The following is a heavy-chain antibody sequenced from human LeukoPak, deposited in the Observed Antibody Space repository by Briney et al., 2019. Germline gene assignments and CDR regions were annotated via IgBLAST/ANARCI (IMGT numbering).Heavy chain of an antibody. V-gene: IGHV3-53*01. D-gene: IGHD7-27*01. CDR1: GFTVSTYY. CDR3: ARDVHNWGFGS. CDR2: IFAGGNT. J-gene: IGHJ5*01. Sequence: GGSLRLSCAASGFTVSTYYMAWVRQAPGKGLEGVSVIFAGGNTHYADSVKGRFTISRDNSKNTLYLQMNSLRAEDTDVYYCARDVHNWGFGSWGQGTLVTVSS.